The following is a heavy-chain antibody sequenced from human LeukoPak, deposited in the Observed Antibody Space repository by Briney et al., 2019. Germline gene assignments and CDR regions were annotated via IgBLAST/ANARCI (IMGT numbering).Heavy chain of an antibody. D-gene: IGHD3-22*01. J-gene: IGHJ4*02. Sequence: GASVTVSCKASGYTFTSYDINWVRQATGQGLEWMGWMNPNSGNTDYAQKFQGRVTMTRNTSISTAYMELSSLRSEDTAVYYCARVGVRDDSFDYWGQGTLVTVSS. CDR3: ARVGVRDDSFDY. CDR2: MNPNSGNT. V-gene: IGHV1-8*01. CDR1: GYTFTSYD.